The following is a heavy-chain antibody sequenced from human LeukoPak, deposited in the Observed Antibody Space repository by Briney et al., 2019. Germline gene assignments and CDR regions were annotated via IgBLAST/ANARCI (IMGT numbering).Heavy chain of an antibody. J-gene: IGHJ3*02. CDR1: GYSISSGYY. CDR3: ARQQRDFWSGHHPHAFDI. Sequence: SETLALTCAVSGYSISSGYYWGWLRQPPGKGLEWVGSIYHSGSPYYNPSLKSRVTISVDTSKNQFSLKLSSVTAADTAVYYCARQQRDFWSGHHPHAFDIWGQGTMVTVSS. CDR2: IYHSGSP. V-gene: IGHV4-38-2*01. D-gene: IGHD3-3*01.